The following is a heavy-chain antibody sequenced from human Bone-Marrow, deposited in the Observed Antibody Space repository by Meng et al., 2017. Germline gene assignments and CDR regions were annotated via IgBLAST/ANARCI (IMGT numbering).Heavy chain of an antibody. V-gene: IGHV3-23*04. CDR2: LSGGGFTT. Sequence: EGRLVDAGGGLVRAGGPRGFSCAASGFRFSSYAMSWVRHAPGKGLEWVSALSGGGFTTYYADSVKGRFAISRHNSKNTLYLQMNSLRAEDTALYYCAKYSYGLGDYLDYWGQGALVTVSS. J-gene: IGHJ4*02. CDR3: AKYSYGLGDYLDY. CDR1: GFRFSSYA. D-gene: IGHD3-10*01.